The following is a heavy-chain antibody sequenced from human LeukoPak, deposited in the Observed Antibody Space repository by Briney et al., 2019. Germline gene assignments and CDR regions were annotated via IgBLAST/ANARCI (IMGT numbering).Heavy chain of an antibody. CDR3: AKASLNEYGPNYYYGMDV. D-gene: IGHD1-1*01. CDR1: GFTFSSYA. V-gene: IGHV3-23*01. Sequence: GGSLRLSCAASGFTFSSYAMSWVRQAPGKGVEWVSAVSGGGGSTDYADSVKGRFTISRDNSKNTVYLQMTSLRAEDTAVYYCAKASLNEYGPNYYYGMDVWGQGTTVTVSS. CDR2: VSGGGGST. J-gene: IGHJ6*02.